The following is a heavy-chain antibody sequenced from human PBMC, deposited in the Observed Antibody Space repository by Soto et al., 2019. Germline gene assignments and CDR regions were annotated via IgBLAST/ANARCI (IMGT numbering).Heavy chain of an antibody. CDR2: IYYSGST. Sequence: PSETLSLTCTVSGGSFSSSSYYWGWIRQPPGKGLEWIGSIYYSGSTYYNPSLKSRVTISVDTSKNQFSLKLSSVTAADTAVYYCARSLGYGDYWGQGTLVTVSS. J-gene: IGHJ4*02. V-gene: IGHV4-39*07. CDR1: GGSFSSSSYY. CDR3: ARSLGYGDY. D-gene: IGHD5-12*01.